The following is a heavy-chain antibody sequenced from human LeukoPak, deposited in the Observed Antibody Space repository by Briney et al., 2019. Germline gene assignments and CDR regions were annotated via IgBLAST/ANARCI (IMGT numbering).Heavy chain of an antibody. CDR1: GFTFSSSG. CDR3: AKGERVLLWFGELLYHYDAFDI. V-gene: IGHV3-30*02. D-gene: IGHD3-10*01. CDR2: IRYDGSNK. J-gene: IGHJ3*02. Sequence: GGSLRLSCAASGFTFSSSGMHWVRQAPGKGLEWVAFIRYDGSNKYYADSVKGRFTISRDNSKNTLYLQMNSLRAEDTAVYYCAKGERVLLWFGELLYHYDAFDIWGEGTMVTVSS.